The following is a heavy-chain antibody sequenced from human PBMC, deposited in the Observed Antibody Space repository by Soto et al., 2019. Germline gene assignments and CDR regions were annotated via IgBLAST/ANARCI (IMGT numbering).Heavy chain of an antibody. CDR1: GFTFSRYG. V-gene: IGHV3-30*03. CDR2: ISYDGTNK. J-gene: IGHJ4*02. D-gene: IGHD6-13*01. CDR3: ARPLSRAATGDLDY. Sequence: SLRLSCEGSGFTFSRYGMHWVRQAPGKGLEWVAIISYDGTNKYYADSVKGRFTISRDNSKNTLYLQMISLRVEDTAVYYCARPLSRAATGDLDYWGQGTLVTVSS.